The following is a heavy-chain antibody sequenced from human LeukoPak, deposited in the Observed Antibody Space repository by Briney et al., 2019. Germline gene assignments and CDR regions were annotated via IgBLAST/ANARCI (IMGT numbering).Heavy chain of an antibody. J-gene: IGHJ4*02. CDR1: GGSFSGYY. CDR3: ARRWGTYSSSWATAYYFDY. CDR2: INHSGST. Sequence: SETLSLTCAVYGGSFSGYYWSWIRQPPGKGLEWIGEINHSGSTNYNPSLKSRVTISVDTSKNQFSLKLSSVTAADTAVYYCARRWGTYSSSWATAYYFDYWGQGTLVTVSS. V-gene: IGHV4-34*01. D-gene: IGHD6-13*01.